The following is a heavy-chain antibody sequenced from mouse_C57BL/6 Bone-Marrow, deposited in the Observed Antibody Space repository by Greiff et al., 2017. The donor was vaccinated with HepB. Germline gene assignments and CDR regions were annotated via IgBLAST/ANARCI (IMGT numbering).Heavy chain of an antibody. CDR2: IHPSDSDT. D-gene: IGHD3-2*02. CDR1: GYTFTSYW. V-gene: IGHV1-74*01. J-gene: IGHJ4*01. Sequence: QVQLKQPGAELVKPGASVKVSCKASGYTFTSYWMHWVKQRPGQGLEWIGRIHPSDSDTNYNQKFKGKATLTVDKSSSTAYMQLSSLTSEDSAVYYCAIWRQLRLHYYAMDYWGQGTSVTVSS. CDR3: AIWRQLRLHYYAMDY.